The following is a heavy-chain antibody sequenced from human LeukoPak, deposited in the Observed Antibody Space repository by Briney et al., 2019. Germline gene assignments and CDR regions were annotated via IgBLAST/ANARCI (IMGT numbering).Heavy chain of an antibody. V-gene: IGHV4-39*01. J-gene: IGHJ4*02. CDR2: IYYGGYT. CDR1: GGSIRSYY. Sequence: PSETLSLTCTVSGGSIRSYYWGWIRQPPGKGLEWIGSIYYGGYTYYNPSLKSRVTISVDTSKNQFSLKLSSVTAADTAIYYCQSRFLEWLLDYWGQGTLVTVSS. D-gene: IGHD3-3*01. CDR3: QSRFLEWLLDY.